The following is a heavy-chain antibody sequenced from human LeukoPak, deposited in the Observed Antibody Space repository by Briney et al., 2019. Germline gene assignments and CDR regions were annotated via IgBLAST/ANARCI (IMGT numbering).Heavy chain of an antibody. CDR1: GGSISSYY. CDR2: IYYSGST. V-gene: IGHV4-59*01. D-gene: IGHD6-19*01. Sequence: SETLSLTXTVSGGSISSYYWSWIRQPPGKGLEWIGYIYYSGSTNYNPSLKSRVTISVDTSKNQFSLKLSSVTAADTAVYYCARVESVAVAVNWYFDLWGRGTLVTVSS. J-gene: IGHJ2*01. CDR3: ARVESVAVAVNWYFDL.